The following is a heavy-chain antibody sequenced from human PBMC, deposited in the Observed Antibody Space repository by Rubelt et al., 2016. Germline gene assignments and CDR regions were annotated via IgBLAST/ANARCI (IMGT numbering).Heavy chain of an antibody. J-gene: IGHJ6*02. D-gene: IGHD1-14*01. CDR1: GGSFSGYY. CDR3: ARVTPATYYYYGMDV. Sequence: QVQLQQWGAGLLKPSETLSLTCAVYGGSFSGYYWSWIRQPPGKGLEWIGEINHSGSTNYNPSLKGRVTISVDTSKNQFSLKLSSVTAADTAVYYCARVTPATYYYYGMDVWGQGTTVTVSS. V-gene: IGHV4-34*01. CDR2: INHSGST.